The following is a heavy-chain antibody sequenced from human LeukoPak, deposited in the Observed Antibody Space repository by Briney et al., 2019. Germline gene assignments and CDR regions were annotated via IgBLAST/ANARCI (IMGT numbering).Heavy chain of an antibody. Sequence: GASVKVSCKASGYTFTSYGISWVRQAPGQGLEWMGRIIPIFGTANYAQKFQGRVTITTDESTSTAYMELSSLRSEDTAVYYCARALYGGPPDYWGQGTLVTVSS. J-gene: IGHJ4*02. V-gene: IGHV1-69*05. CDR1: GYTFTSYG. D-gene: IGHD4/OR15-4a*01. CDR3: ARALYGGPPDY. CDR2: IIPIFGTA.